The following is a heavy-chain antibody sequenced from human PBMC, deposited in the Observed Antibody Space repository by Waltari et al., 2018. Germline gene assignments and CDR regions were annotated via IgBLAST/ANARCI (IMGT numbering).Heavy chain of an antibody. Sequence: QVQLQESGPGLVKPSETLSLTCAVSGYSIRSGYYWGWIRQPPGKGLEGSGSIYHSGSTYYNPSLKSRVTISVDTSKNQFSLKLSSVTAADTAVYYCAGGEPSYYYYYGMDVWGQGTTVTVSS. CDR1: GYSIRSGYY. CDR3: AGGEPSYYYYYGMDV. D-gene: IGHD3-16*01. V-gene: IGHV4-38-2*01. J-gene: IGHJ6*02. CDR2: IYHSGST.